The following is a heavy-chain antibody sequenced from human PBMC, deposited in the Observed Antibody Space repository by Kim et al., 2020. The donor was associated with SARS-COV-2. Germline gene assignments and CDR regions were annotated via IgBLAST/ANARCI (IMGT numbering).Heavy chain of an antibody. Sequence: KGRFTIARDNSKNTLYLQMNSLKTEDTAVYYCTTDSMSTVTPRGDYYMDVWGKGTTVTVSS. V-gene: IGHV3-15*01. D-gene: IGHD4-4*01. J-gene: IGHJ6*03. CDR3: TTDSMSTVTPRGDYYMDV.